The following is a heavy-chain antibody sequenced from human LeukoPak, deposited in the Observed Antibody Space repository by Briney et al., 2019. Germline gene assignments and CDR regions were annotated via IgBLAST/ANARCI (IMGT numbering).Heavy chain of an antibody. Sequence: PGGSLRLSCAASGFTLSIYWMHWVRQAPGKGLVWVSRTKSDGRTNYADSVKGRFTISRDNAKNTVSLQMNSLRAEDTGVYYCARAPSEIGGYYPEYFRHWGQGTLVIVSS. CDR2: TKSDGRT. J-gene: IGHJ1*01. CDR3: ARAPSEIGGYYPEYFRH. D-gene: IGHD3-22*01. CDR1: GFTLSIYW. V-gene: IGHV3-74*01.